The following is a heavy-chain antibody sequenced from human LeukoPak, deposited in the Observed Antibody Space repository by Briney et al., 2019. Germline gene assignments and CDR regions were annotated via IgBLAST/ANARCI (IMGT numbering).Heavy chain of an antibody. CDR2: ISDSGGST. V-gene: IGHV3-23*01. CDR1: GFTVSSYA. Sequence: GGSLRLSCAASGFTVSSYAMSLVRQAAGKGLEWVSAISDSGGSTYYADSVKGRFTISRDNSKNTLYLQMNSLRAEDTAVYYCAKRITMAEEEWGQGTLVTVSS. CDR3: AKRITMAEEE. D-gene: IGHD3-10*01. J-gene: IGHJ4*02.